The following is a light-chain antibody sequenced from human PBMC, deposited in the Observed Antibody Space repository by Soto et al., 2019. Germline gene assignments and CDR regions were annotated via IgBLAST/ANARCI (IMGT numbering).Light chain of an antibody. V-gene: IGLV2-14*01. CDR1: SGDIGSYNR. CDR2: EVT. Sequence: QSALTQPASVFGSPGQSITISCTGTSGDIGSYNRVSWYQQHPGKAPKLIIYEVTDRPSGVSNRFSGSKSGNTASLTISGLQAEDEAAYYGSSYTNLNTRACVFGTGTKLTVL. J-gene: IGLJ1*01. CDR3: SSYTNLNTRACV.